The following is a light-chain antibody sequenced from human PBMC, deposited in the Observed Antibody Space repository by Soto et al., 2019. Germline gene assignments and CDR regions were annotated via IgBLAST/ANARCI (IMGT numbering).Light chain of an antibody. V-gene: IGLV2-14*01. CDR1: SSDVGGYNY. CDR3: ISYTTSVTYV. CDR2: GVS. Sequence: QSVLTQPASVSGSPGRSITISCTGTSSDVGGYNYVSWYQQHPGKAPKLMISGVSNRPSGVSNRFSGSKSGNTASLTISGLQTEDEADYYCISYTTSVTYVFGTGTKLTVL. J-gene: IGLJ1*01.